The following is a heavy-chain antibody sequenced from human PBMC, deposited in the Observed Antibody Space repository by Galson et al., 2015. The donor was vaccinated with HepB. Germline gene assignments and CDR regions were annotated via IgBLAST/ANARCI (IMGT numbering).Heavy chain of an antibody. D-gene: IGHD4-17*01. CDR1: GGTFSSYA. V-gene: IGHV1-69*01. CDR3: ARVRLTTVTTSYYYYGMDV. CDR2: IIPIFGTA. J-gene: IGHJ6*02. Sequence: SCKASGGTFSSYAISWVRQAPGQGLEWMGGIIPIFGTANYAQKFQGRVTITADESTSTAYMELSSLRSEDTAVYYCARVRLTTVTTSYYYYGMDVWGQGTTVTVSS.